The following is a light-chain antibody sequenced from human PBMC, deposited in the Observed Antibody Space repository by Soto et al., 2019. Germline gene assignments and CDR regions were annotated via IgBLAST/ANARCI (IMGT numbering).Light chain of an antibody. V-gene: IGLV2-14*01. CDR2: EVR. CDR3: GSFAGPVWV. CDR1: SSDVGSYNY. J-gene: IGLJ3*02. Sequence: QSVLTQPASVSGSPGQSITISCTGTSSDVGSYNYVSWYQQHPGKAPKLMIYEVRNRPSGVSDRFSGSKSGKTASLTIFGLQAEDEANYYCGSFAGPVWVFGGGTKLTVL.